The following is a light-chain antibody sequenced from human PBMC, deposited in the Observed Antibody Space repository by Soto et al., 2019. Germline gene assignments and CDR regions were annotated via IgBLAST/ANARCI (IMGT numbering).Light chain of an antibody. Sequence: QSALTQPASVSGSPGQSITISCTGTSSDVGGYNYVSWYQQHPGKAPKLMIYEVSNRPSGVSNRFSGSKSGNTASLPISGRQAEEEADYYCSSYTSSSTLVFGTGTQLTVL. V-gene: IGLV2-14*01. J-gene: IGLJ6*01. CDR3: SSYTSSSTLV. CDR2: EVS. CDR1: SSDVGGYNY.